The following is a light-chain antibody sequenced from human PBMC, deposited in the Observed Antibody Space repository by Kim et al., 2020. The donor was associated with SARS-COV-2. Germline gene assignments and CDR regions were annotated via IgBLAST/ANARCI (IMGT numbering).Light chain of an antibody. CDR3: QQYNNWPWT. Sequence: EIVMTQSPATLSVSPGEGVTLSCRASQSISSNLGWYQQKPGQAPRLLIYAASTRATGIPARFSGSGSGTEFTLTISSLQSEDFAVYYCQQYNNWPWTFGQGTKVEIK. CDR1: QSISSN. J-gene: IGKJ1*01. V-gene: IGKV3-15*01. CDR2: AAS.